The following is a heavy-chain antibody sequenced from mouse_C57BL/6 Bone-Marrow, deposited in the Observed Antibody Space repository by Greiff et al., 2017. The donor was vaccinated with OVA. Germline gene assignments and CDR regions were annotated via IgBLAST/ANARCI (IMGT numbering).Heavy chain of an antibody. D-gene: IGHD1-1*01. CDR2: INPYNGGT. CDR3: ARISYGSSYPYWYFDV. V-gene: IGHV1-19*01. CDR1: GYTFTDYY. J-gene: IGHJ1*03. Sequence: VQLKESGPVLVKPGASVKMSCKASGYTFTDYYMNWVKQSHGKSLEWIGVINPYNGGTSYNQKFKGKATLTVDKSSSTAYMELNSLTSEDSAVYYCARISYGSSYPYWYFDVWGTGTTVTVSS.